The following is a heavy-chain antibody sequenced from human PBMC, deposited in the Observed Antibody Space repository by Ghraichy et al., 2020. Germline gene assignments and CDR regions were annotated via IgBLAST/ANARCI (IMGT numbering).Heavy chain of an antibody. J-gene: IGHJ1*01. CDR2: ISFDGSDE. D-gene: IGHD3-10*01. CDR3: ARVYGSGTFPAFLQD. V-gene: IGHV3-30*04. Sequence: GGSLRLSCAASGFTFSSYAMHWVRQAPGKGLEWVTLISFDGSDEDYADSVRGRFTTSRDNSKNTLYLQMNSLRPEDTAVYYCARVYGSGTFPAFLQDWGPGTLVTVSS. CDR1: GFTFSSYA.